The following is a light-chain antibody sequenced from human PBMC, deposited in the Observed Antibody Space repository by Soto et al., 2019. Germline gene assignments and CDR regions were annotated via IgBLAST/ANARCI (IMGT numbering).Light chain of an antibody. CDR2: QTS. CDR1: QYINTR. J-gene: IGKJ1*01. V-gene: IGKV3-11*01. Sequence: EIVLTQSPATLSSFPGDRVTLSCRASQYINTRLAFYQHRPGQAPRLLIYQTSISAAGVPAIFSSSWSVADFTLTISEVQPEDFALYYCHQRQSWPRTFGQGTKVDIK. CDR3: HQRQSWPRT.